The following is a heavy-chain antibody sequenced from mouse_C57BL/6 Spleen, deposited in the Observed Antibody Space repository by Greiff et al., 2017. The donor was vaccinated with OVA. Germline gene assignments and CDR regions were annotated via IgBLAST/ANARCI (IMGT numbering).Heavy chain of an antibody. J-gene: IGHJ4*01. Sequence: VQLQQSGAELVRPGASVKLSCTASGFNIKDDYMHWVKQRPEQGLEWIGWIDPENGDTEYASKFQGKATITADTSSNTAYLQLCSLTSEDTAVYYCTRDYPPYAMDYWGQGTSVTVSS. CDR2: IDPENGDT. V-gene: IGHV14-4*01. CDR1: GFNIKDDY. CDR3: TRDYPPYAMDY. D-gene: IGHD5-5*01.